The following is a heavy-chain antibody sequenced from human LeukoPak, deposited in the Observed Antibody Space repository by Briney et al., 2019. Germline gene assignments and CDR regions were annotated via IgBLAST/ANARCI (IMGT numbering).Heavy chain of an antibody. Sequence: SETLSLTCTVSGSSISNYYWSWIRQPPGKGLKWIGYIYYSGSANHNPSLKSRVTISVDTSKNQFSLKLSSVTAADTAVYYCARVTATTGIRYFDYWGQGTLVTVSS. CDR2: IYYSGSA. D-gene: IGHD6-13*01. V-gene: IGHV4-59*01. CDR1: GSSISNYY. J-gene: IGHJ4*02. CDR3: ARVTATTGIRYFDY.